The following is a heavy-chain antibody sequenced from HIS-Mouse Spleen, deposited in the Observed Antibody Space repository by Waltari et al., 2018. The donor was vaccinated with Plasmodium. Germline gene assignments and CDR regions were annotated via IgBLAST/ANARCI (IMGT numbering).Heavy chain of an antibody. CDR2: IKQDGSVK. Sequence: EVQLVESGGGLVQPGGSLRLSCAASGFTFSSYWMSWVRQAPGRGLEWGANIKQDGSVKYDVDSVKGRFTISRDNAKNSLYLQRNSLRAEDTAVYYCAGSWYWYFDLWGRGTLVTVSS. CDR1: GFTFSSYW. CDR3: AGSWYWYFDL. D-gene: IGHD6-13*01. J-gene: IGHJ2*01. V-gene: IGHV3-7*01.